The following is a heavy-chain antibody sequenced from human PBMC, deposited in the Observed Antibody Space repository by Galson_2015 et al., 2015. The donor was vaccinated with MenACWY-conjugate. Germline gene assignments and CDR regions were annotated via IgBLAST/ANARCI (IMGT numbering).Heavy chain of an antibody. D-gene: IGHD3-9*01. V-gene: IGHV3-74*01. CDR2: INSDGSTT. J-gene: IGHJ2*01. CDR1: GFTFSSHW. CDR3: ARDSGTYYDILTGYFPEHCLDL. Sequence: SLRLSCAASGFTFSSHWMDWVRQAPGKGLVWVSRINSDGSTTNYGDSVKGRFTISRDNAKNTVYLQMNSLRAEDTAVYYCARDSGTYYDILTGYFPEHCLDLWGRGTLVTVSS.